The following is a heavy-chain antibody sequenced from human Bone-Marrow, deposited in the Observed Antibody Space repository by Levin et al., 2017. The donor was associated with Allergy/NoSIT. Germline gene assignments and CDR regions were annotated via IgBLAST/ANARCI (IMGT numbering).Heavy chain of an antibody. CDR1: GGSISSYY. CDR2: IYYSGST. J-gene: IGHJ5*02. CDR3: ARVGGVVVAANWFDP. Sequence: SQTLSLTCTVSGGSISSYYWSWIRQPPGKGLEWIGYIYYSGSTNYNPSLKSRVTISVDTSKNQFSLKLSSVTAADTAVYYCARVGGVVVAANWFDPWGQGTLVTVSS. V-gene: IGHV4-59*01. D-gene: IGHD2-15*01.